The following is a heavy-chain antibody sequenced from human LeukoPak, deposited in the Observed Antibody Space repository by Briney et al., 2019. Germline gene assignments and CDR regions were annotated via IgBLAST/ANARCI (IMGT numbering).Heavy chain of an antibody. J-gene: IGHJ4*02. CDR1: GFTFSSYA. V-gene: IGHV3-30*18. CDR3: VKDYYDSSGLYYFDY. Sequence: GGSLRLSCAASGFTFSSYAMHWVRQAPGKGLEWVAVISYDGSNKYYADSVKGRFTTSRDNSKNSLYLQMNSLRAEDTALYYCVKDYYDSSGLYYFDYWGQGTLVTVSS. D-gene: IGHD3-22*01. CDR2: ISYDGSNK.